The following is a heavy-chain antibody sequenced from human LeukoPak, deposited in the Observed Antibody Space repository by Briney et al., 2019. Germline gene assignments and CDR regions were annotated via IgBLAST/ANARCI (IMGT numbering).Heavy chain of an antibody. D-gene: IGHD3-9*01. CDR2: IYYSGST. Sequence: SETLFLTCTVSGGSISSSSYYWGWIRQPPGKGLGWIGSIYYSGSTYYNPSLKSRVTISVDTSKNQFSLKLSSVTAADTAVYYCARQDYDILTGYPNWFDPWGQGTLVTVSS. CDR3: ARQDYDILTGYPNWFDP. CDR1: GGSISSSSYY. V-gene: IGHV4-39*01. J-gene: IGHJ5*02.